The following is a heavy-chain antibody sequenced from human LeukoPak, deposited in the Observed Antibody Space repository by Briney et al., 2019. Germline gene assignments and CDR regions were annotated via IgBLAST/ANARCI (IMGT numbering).Heavy chain of an antibody. V-gene: IGHV3-23*01. J-gene: IGHJ3*02. CDR2: ISGSGGST. CDR1: GFTFSSYA. CDR3: AKDEYYYGSGSYYAI. D-gene: IGHD3-10*01. Sequence: PWGSLRLSCAASGFTFSSYAMSWVRQAPGKGLEWVSAISGSGGSTYYADSVKGRFTISRDNSKNTLYLQMNSLRAEDTAVYYCAKDEYYYGSGSYYAIWGQGTMVTVSS.